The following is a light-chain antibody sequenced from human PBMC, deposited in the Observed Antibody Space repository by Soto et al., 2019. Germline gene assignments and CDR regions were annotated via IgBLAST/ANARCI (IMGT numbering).Light chain of an antibody. Sequence: DIQLTQSPSTLSASVGDRVTITRRASRSIINWLAWYQQKSGKGPKLLIYKASNLQTGVPSRFSGSGYGTEFTLTISRLEPEDLAVYYCQQYGSSPPRTVGQGTKVAIK. CDR1: RSIINW. CDR2: KAS. CDR3: QQYGSSPPRT. J-gene: IGKJ1*01. V-gene: IGKV1-5*03.